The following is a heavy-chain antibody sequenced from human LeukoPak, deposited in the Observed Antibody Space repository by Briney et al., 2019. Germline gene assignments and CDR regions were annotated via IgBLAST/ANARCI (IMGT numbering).Heavy chain of an antibody. D-gene: IGHD5-18*01. J-gene: IGHJ4*02. Sequence: ASVKISCKASGGTFSSYAISWVRQAPGQGLEWMGGIIPIFGTANYAQKFQGRVTITADESTSTAYMELSSLRSEDTAVYYCARLQGYSYGFGFDYWGQGTLVTVPS. V-gene: IGHV1-69*13. CDR3: ARLQGYSYGFGFDY. CDR1: GGTFSSYA. CDR2: IIPIFGTA.